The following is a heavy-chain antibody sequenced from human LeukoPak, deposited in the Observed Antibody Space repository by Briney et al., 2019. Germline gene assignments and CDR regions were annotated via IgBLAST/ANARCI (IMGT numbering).Heavy chain of an antibody. CDR2: ISAYNGNT. CDR1: GYTSTSYG. D-gene: IGHD3-10*02. V-gene: IGHV1-18*01. Sequence: ASVKVSCEASGYTSTSYGISWVRQAPGQGLEWMGWISAYNGNTNYAQKLQGRVTMTTDTSTSTAYMELRSLRSDDTAVYYCAVFGELFYYGMDVWGQGTTVTVSS. J-gene: IGHJ6*02. CDR3: AVFGELFYYGMDV.